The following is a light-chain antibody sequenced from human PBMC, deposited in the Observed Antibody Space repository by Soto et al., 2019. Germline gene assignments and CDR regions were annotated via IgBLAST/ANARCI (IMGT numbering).Light chain of an antibody. Sequence: QSVPTQPPSVSGAPGQRVTISCTGRSSNIGGGYDVHWYQQLPGTAPKLLIYNNNNRPSGVPDRFSGSESGTSASLAITWLQDEDEADYFCQSYDSTLSAYVFGTGTKLTVL. CDR3: QSYDSTLSAYV. CDR2: NNN. V-gene: IGLV1-40*01. CDR1: SSNIGGGYD. J-gene: IGLJ1*01.